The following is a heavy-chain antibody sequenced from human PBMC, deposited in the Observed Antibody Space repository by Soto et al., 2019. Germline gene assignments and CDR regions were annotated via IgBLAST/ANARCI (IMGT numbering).Heavy chain of an antibody. CDR2: IIPIFGTA. J-gene: IGHJ6*02. CDR1: GGTFSSYA. V-gene: IGHV1-69*13. D-gene: IGHD2-8*01. CDR3: ARDLGYCTNGVCAKIYYYYGMDV. Sequence: ASVKVSCKASGGTFSSYAISWVRQAPGQGLEWMGGIIPIFGTANYAQKFQGRVTITADESMSTAYMELSSLRSEDTAVYYCARDLGYCTNGVCAKIYYYYGMDVWGQGTTVTVSS.